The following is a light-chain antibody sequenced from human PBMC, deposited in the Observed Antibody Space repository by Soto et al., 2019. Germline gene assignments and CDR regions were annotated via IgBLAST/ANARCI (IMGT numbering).Light chain of an antibody. CDR1: SSDVGGYNS. V-gene: IGLV2-14*01. J-gene: IGLJ1*01. CDR3: CSYANTTTLEYV. Sequence: QSVLTQPASVSGSPRQSITISSTGTSSDVGGYNSVCWYQQHPGKAPKLMIYEVSNRPSGVSNRFSGSKSGNTASLTISGLQAEVETDYFCCSYANTTTLEYVFGTGTKVTVL. CDR2: EVS.